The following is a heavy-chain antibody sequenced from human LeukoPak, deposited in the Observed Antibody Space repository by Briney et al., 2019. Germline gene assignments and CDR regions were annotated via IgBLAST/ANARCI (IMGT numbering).Heavy chain of an antibody. CDR3: ARDHSSGWYGY. D-gene: IGHD6-19*01. CDR1: GFTFSSYS. Sequence: GGSLRLSCAASGFTFSSYSMNWVRQAPGKGLEWVSSISSSSSYIYYADSVKGRFTISRDNAKNSLYLQINSLRAEDTAVYYCARDHSSGWYGYWGQGTLVTVSS. J-gene: IGHJ4*02. CDR2: ISSSSSYI. V-gene: IGHV3-21*01.